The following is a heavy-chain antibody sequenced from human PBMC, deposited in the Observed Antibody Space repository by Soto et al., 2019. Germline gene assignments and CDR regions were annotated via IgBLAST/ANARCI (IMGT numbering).Heavy chain of an antibody. CDR2: IYYSGST. V-gene: IGHV4-31*03. J-gene: IGHJ3*02. CDR1: GGSISSGGYY. Sequence: QVQLQESGPGLVKPSQTLSLTCTVSGGSISSGGYYWSWIRQHPGKGLEWIGYIYYSGSTYYNPSLKSRVTISVDTSKNQFSLKLSSVSAADTAVYYCARVMTVVVENDAFDIWGQGTMVTVSS. CDR3: ARVMTVVVENDAFDI. D-gene: IGHD2-15*01.